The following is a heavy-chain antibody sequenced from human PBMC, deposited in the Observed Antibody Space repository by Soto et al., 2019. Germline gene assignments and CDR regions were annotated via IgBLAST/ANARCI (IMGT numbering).Heavy chain of an antibody. CDR3: ATAVISIGYFTVDS. Sequence: GASVKVSCKASGGSFGKSAINWVRQTPGQGLEWLGGFIPVYRTLNYAQKFQGRVTITADESTGTAYMTLSSLASDDTAVYYCATAVISIGYFTVDSWGQGTRVTVSS. CDR1: GGSFGKSA. J-gene: IGHJ4*02. V-gene: IGHV1-69*13. D-gene: IGHD3-3*01. CDR2: FIPVYRTL.